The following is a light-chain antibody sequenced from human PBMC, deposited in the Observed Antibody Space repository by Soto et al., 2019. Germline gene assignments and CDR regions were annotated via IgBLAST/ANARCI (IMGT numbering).Light chain of an antibody. CDR1: SSDVGGSNY. J-gene: IGLJ1*01. CDR3: SSYTSSSTYV. CDR2: DVS. Sequence: QLVLTQPASVSGSPGQSITISCTGTSSDVGGSNYVSWYQQHPGKAPKLIIFDVSHRPSGFSNRFSGSKSGNTASLTISGLQAEDEADYYCSSYTSSSTYVFGTGTKVTVL. V-gene: IGLV2-14*03.